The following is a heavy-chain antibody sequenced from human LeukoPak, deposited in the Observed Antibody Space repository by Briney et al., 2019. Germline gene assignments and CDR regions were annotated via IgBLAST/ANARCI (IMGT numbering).Heavy chain of an antibody. CDR3: AKRPSWSVQLYYFDY. Sequence: GGSLRLSCAASGFTFSDYYMSWIRQAPGKGLEWVSAISGSGGSTYYADSVKGRFTISRDNSKNTLYLEMNSLRAEDTAVYYCAKRPSWSVQLYYFDYWGQGTLVTVSS. J-gene: IGHJ4*02. V-gene: IGHV3-23*01. CDR1: GFTFSDYY. D-gene: IGHD3-3*01. CDR2: ISGSGGST.